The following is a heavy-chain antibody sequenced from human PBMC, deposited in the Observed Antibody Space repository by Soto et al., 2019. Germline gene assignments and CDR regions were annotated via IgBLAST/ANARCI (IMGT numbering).Heavy chain of an antibody. CDR2: IKQDGREQ. CDR1: GFTFSSYW. D-gene: IGHD3-22*01. CDR3: ARTRYYDRNFDY. Sequence: EVQLVESGGGLVQPGGSLRLSCVATGFTFSSYWMTWVRQAPGKGLEWVATIKQDGREQYYVDSVKGRFTISRDSAKNSLYLQMNSLRAEDTAVYYCARTRYYDRNFDYWGQGTLVTVSS. J-gene: IGHJ4*02. V-gene: IGHV3-7*04.